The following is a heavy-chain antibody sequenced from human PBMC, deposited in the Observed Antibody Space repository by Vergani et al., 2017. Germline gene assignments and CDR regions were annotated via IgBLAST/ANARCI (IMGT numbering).Heavy chain of an antibody. CDR3: ARAFLEWGTRCWFDP. CDR1: GYTFTSYY. V-gene: IGHV1-46*01. D-gene: IGHD3-16*01. J-gene: IGHJ5*02. CDR2: INPSGGST. Sequence: QVQLVQSGAEVKKPGASVKVSCKASGYTFTSYYMHWVRQAPGQGLEWMGIINPSGGSTSYAQNFQGRVTMTTDTSTSTVYMELSSLRSDDTALYYCARAFLEWGTRCWFDPWGQGTLVTVSS.